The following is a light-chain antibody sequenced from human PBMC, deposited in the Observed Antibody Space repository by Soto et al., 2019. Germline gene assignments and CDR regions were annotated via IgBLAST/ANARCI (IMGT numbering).Light chain of an antibody. Sequence: EIVLTQSPGTLSLSPGDTATLSCRASQSVSSSYLAWYQKKPGLAPRLLIYGASSRATGIPDRFSGSGSGTDFTLTIRRLEPEDFAVFYCQQYCSSPRTFGQGTKVEI. CDR1: QSVSSSY. J-gene: IGKJ1*01. CDR2: GAS. V-gene: IGKV3-20*01. CDR3: QQYCSSPRT.